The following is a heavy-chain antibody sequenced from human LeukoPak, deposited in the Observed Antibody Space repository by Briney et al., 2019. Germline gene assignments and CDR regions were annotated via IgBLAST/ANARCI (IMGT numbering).Heavy chain of an antibody. Sequence: GGSLRLSCAASGFTFSSYSMNWVRQAPGKGLEWVSYISSSSSTIYYADSVKGRFTISRDNAKNSLYLQMNSLRAEDTAVYYCARADCSSTRCYDYYYYGMDVWGQGTTVTVSS. V-gene: IGHV3-48*01. CDR2: ISSSSSTI. CDR3: ARADCSSTRCYDYYYYGMDV. J-gene: IGHJ6*02. CDR1: GFTFSSYS. D-gene: IGHD2-2*01.